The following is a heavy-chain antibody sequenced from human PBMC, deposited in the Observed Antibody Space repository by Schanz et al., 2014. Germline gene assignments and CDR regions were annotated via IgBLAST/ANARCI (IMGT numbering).Heavy chain of an antibody. Sequence: QVHLVESGGGVVQPGGSLRLSCGASGFSLGDYGMHWVRQAPGKGLEWVAFARFYASNKYYADSVKARFTISKDNPNNTLYLQMNSLRPEDTALYYCAKDRGGRTWYGTRNFYGMDVWGQGTMVTVSS. J-gene: IGHJ6*02. V-gene: IGHV3-30*02. D-gene: IGHD1-7*01. CDR3: AKDRGGRTWYGTRNFYGMDV. CDR2: ARFYASNK. CDR1: GFSLGDYG.